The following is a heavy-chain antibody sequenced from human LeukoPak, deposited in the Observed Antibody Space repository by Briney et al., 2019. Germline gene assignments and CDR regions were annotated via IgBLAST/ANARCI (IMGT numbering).Heavy chain of an antibody. J-gene: IGHJ4*02. D-gene: IGHD3-3*01. CDR1: GFTFSSYA. Sequence: GGSLRLSCAASGFTFSSYAMHWVRQAPGKGLEWVAVISYDGSNKYYADSVKGRFTISRDNSKNTLYLQMNSLRAEDTAVYYCARDWGGYDFWSGYGLDYWGQGTLVTVSS. CDR2: ISYDGSNK. CDR3: ARDWGGYDFWSGYGLDY. V-gene: IGHV3-30*04.